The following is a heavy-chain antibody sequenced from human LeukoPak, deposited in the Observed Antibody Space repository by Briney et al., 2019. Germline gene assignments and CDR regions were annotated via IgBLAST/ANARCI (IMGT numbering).Heavy chain of an antibody. J-gene: IGHJ4*02. D-gene: IGHD1-26*01. Sequence: SGTLSLTCAVSGGSISSSYWWSCVRQPPGKGLEWIGEFFHSGSTNYNPSLKSRVTISVDTSKNQFSLKLTSLTAADTAVYYCARVSRYYQSSRHFDYWGQGILVTVSS. CDR2: FFHSGST. CDR3: ARVSRYYQSSRHFDY. V-gene: IGHV4-4*02. CDR1: GGSISSSYW.